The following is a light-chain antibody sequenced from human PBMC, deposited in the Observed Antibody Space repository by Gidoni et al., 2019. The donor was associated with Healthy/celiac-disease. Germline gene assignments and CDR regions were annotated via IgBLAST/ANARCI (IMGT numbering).Light chain of an antibody. V-gene: IGLV1-44*01. CDR1: SSNIGRNT. CDR2: SNN. CDR3: AAWDDSLTGLWV. Sequence: QSVLTQPPSASGTPGQRVTISCSGSSSNIGRNTVNWYQQLPGTAPKLLIYSNNQRPSGVPDRFSGSKSGTSASLAISGLQSEDEADYYCAAWDDSLTGLWVFGGGTKLTVL. J-gene: IGLJ3*02.